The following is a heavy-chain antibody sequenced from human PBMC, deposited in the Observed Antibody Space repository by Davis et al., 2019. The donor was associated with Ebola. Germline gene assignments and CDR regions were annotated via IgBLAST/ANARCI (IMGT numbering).Heavy chain of an antibody. CDR3: ARLDGDGYNYFDY. J-gene: IGHJ4*02. D-gene: IGHD5-24*01. CDR1: GYTFTSYW. V-gene: IGHV5-51*01. Sequence: GGSLRLSCKGSGYTFTSYWIAWVRQMPGKGLEWMGIIYPGDSDTIYSPSFQGQVTISVDKSITTAYLLWDSLKASDTAMYYCARLDGDGYNYFDYWGQGTLVTVSS. CDR2: IYPGDSDT.